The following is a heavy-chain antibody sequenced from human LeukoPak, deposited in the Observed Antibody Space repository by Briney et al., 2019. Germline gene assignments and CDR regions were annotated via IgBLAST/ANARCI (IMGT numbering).Heavy chain of an antibody. Sequence: ASVKVSCKASGYTFTSYYIHWVRQAPGQGLEWMGIINPSGGSTTYAQKFQGRVTMTRDTSTSTVYMELSNLRSEDTAVYYCARSSGCIDYWGQGALVTVSS. V-gene: IGHV1-46*01. CDR1: GYTFTSYY. J-gene: IGHJ4*02. CDR2: INPSGGST. D-gene: IGHD6-19*01. CDR3: ARSSGCIDY.